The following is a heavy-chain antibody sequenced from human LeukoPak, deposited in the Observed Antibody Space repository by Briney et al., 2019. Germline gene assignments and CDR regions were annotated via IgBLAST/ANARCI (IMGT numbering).Heavy chain of an antibody. D-gene: IGHD3-9*01. CDR1: GFTFSSYA. CDR3: TKDKYYEILTGYPNWFDP. V-gene: IGHV3-23*01. J-gene: IGHJ5*02. Sequence: GGSLRLSCAASGFTFSSYAMTWVRQAPGKGLEWVSAISGSGGGTDYADSVKGRFTISRDNSNNTLYLQMNSLRADDAAVYYCTKDKYYEILTGYPNWFDPWGQETLVTVSS. CDR2: ISGSGGGT.